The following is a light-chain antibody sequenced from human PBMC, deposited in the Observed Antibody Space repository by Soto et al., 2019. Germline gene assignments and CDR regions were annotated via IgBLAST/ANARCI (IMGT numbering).Light chain of an antibody. V-gene: IGKV3-15*01. CDR3: QQYNNWPFT. CDR1: QSVSSN. J-gene: IGKJ3*01. CDR2: GAY. Sequence: EIVMTQSPATLSVSPGERATLSCRASQSVSSNLAWYQQKPGQAPRLLIYGAYTRATGIPARFSGSGSGTEFTLTISSLQSGDFAVYDCQQYNNWPFTFGPGTKVDIK.